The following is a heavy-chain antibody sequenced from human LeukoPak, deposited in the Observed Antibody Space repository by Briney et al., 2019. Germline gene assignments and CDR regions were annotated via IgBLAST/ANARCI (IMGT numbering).Heavy chain of an antibody. CDR3: AKDLQWELPRGDALDI. CDR1: GYSFTGYY. Sequence: ASVKVSCKASGYSFTGYYMHWVRQAPGQGLEWRGWINPKSGGTNYAQNFQRRVTMTRNTSISTAYMELSRLRSDDTAVYYCAKDLQWELPRGDALDIWGQGTMVTVSS. CDR2: INPKSGGT. V-gene: IGHV1-2*02. J-gene: IGHJ3*02. D-gene: IGHD1-26*01.